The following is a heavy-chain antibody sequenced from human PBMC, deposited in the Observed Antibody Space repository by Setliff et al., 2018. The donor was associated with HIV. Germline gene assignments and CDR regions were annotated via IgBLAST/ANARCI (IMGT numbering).Heavy chain of an antibody. Sequence: SETLSLTCTVSGGSISSSSYYWSWIRQLPGKGLEWIGYIYYSGSTYYNPSLKSRVSISLDTPKNHYSLNLTSVTAADTAVYYCARASWDYDDSSLLGGSFDPWGQGTLVTVSS. CDR2: IYYSGST. V-gene: IGHV4-31*03. J-gene: IGHJ5*02. CDR3: ARASWDYDDSSLLGGSFDP. CDR1: GGSISSSSYY. D-gene: IGHD3-22*01.